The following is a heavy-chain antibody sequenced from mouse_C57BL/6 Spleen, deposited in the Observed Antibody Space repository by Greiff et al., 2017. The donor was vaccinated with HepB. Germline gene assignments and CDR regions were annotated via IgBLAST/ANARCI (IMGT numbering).Heavy chain of an antibody. CDR3: AIYLLYDGYPFFDY. V-gene: IGHV1-53*01. CDR1: GYTFTSYW. J-gene: IGHJ2*01. Sequence: QVQLKQPGTELVKPGASVKLSCKASGYTFTSYWMHWVKLRPGQGLEWIGNINPSNGGTNYNEKFKSKATLTVDKSSSTAYMQLSSLTSEDSAVYYCAIYLLYDGYPFFDYWGQGTTLTVSS. CDR2: INPSNGGT. D-gene: IGHD2-3*01.